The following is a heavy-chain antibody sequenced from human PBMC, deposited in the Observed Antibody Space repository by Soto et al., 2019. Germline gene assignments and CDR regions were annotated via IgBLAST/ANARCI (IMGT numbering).Heavy chain of an antibody. CDR1: CSTFPSSG. CDR3: ARVLSMPGNWFDP. D-gene: IGHD2-2*01. V-gene: IGHV1-18*01. CDR2: ISAYNGNT. J-gene: IGHJ5*02. Sequence: ASVQVSFQASCSTFPSSGIILVRQAPGQGLEWMGWISAYNGNTNYAQKLQGRVTMTTDTSTSTAYMELRSLRSDDTAVYYCARVLSMPGNWFDPWGQGTLVTVSS.